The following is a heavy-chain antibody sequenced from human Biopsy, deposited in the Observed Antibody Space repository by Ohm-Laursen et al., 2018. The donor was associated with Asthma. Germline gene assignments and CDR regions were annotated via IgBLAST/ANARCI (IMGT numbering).Heavy chain of an antibody. D-gene: IGHD4-17*01. CDR3: TRTVAATPYDY. J-gene: IGHJ4*02. V-gene: IGHV3-7*01. CDR2: IKPDGTER. Sequence: SLRLSCAPSGFTFRTYCMSWVRQAPGKDLEWVANIKPDGTERYYVDSVKGRFTISRDNANNSLYLQMKFLGAEDTAVYYCTRTVAATPYDYWGQGTLVTVSS. CDR1: GFTFRTYC.